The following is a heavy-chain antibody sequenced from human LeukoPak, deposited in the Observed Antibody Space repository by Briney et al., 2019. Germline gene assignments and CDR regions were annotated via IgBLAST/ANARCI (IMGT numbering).Heavy chain of an antibody. D-gene: IGHD3-22*01. CDR2: ISYDGSNK. CDR3: ARGAQYYDSSGYWFDP. CDR1: GFTFSSNA. J-gene: IGHJ5*02. Sequence: PGRSLKLSCAASGFTFSSNAMPWVRQAPGNGLEWVGVISYDGSNKYYAESVKGRFTISTDNPKNTLYLQMNSLTAADTAVYYCARGAQYYDSSGYWFDPWGQGTLVTVSS. V-gene: IGHV3-30-3*01.